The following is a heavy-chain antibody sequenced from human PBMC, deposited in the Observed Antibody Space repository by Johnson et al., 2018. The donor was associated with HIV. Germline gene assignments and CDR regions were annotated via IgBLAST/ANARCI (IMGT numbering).Heavy chain of an antibody. CDR3: ARPIARGASDI. D-gene: IGHD3-10*01. CDR1: GFTFSSYA. V-gene: IGHV3-30-3*01. CDR2: ISYDGSNK. Sequence: VQLLESGGGVVQPGSSLRLSCAASGFTFSSYAMHWVRQAPGKGLEWVAVISYDGSNKYYADSVKGRFTISRDNSKNTLYLKMNSLRAEDTAVYYCARPIARGASDIWGQGTMVTVSS. J-gene: IGHJ3*02.